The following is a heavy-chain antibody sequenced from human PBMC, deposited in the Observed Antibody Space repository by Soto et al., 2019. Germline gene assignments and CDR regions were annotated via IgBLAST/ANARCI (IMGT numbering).Heavy chain of an antibody. D-gene: IGHD3-16*01. CDR2: IYPGDSTP. V-gene: IGHV5-51*01. Sequence: GESLKISWGGSGYSFTTYWIGRERHMPGTGLECIVFIYPGDSTPRYSPSFQAPVTISPDKSIITAYLQWSSLKASDTAMYYCASFLADAFDIWGQGTMVTFSS. CDR3: ASFLADAFDI. J-gene: IGHJ3*02. CDR1: GYSFTTYW.